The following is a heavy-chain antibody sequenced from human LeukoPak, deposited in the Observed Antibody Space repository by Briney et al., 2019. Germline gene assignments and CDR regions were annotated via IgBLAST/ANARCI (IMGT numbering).Heavy chain of an antibody. CDR1: GLTFSNYA. CDR3: TRSLY. Sequence: PGGSLRLSCAASGLTFSNYAMMWLRQAPGEGLEWLSYISNSSSTIYYADSVKGRFTISRDDAENSLYLQMNNLRAEDTAIYYCTRSLYWGRGTLVTVSS. CDR2: ISNSSSTI. V-gene: IGHV3-48*04. J-gene: IGHJ4*02.